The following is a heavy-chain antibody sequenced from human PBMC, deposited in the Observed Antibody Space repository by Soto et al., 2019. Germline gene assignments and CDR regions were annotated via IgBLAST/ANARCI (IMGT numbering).Heavy chain of an antibody. Sequence: SETLSLTCAVYGGSFGGYYWSWIRQPPGKGLEWIGEINHGGSTNYNPSLKSRVTISVDTSKNQFSLKLSSVTAADTAVYYCARVLMVYATRGNYYYYYGMDVWGPWTTVTIYS. V-gene: IGHV4-34*01. J-gene: IGHJ6*02. CDR1: GGSFGGYY. CDR2: INHGGST. CDR3: ARVLMVYATRGNYYYYYGMDV. D-gene: IGHD2-8*01.